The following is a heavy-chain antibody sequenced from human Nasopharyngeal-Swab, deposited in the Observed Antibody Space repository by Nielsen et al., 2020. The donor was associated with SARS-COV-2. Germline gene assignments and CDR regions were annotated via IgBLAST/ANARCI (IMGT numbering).Heavy chain of an antibody. CDR3: VHLWLPGF. CDR1: GSSISSGYY. Sequence: SETLSPTCTVSGSSISSGYYWGCIRQPPGKGLEWIASIYHSGNTYYNPSLKSRVTISVDTSKNQFSLKLNSVTAADTALYFCVHLWLPGFWGQGTLVTVSS. D-gene: IGHD2-21*01. V-gene: IGHV4-38-2*02. CDR2: IYHSGNT. J-gene: IGHJ4*02.